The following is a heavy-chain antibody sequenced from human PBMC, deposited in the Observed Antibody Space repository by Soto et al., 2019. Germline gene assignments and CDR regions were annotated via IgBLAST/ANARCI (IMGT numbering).Heavy chain of an antibody. J-gene: IGHJ3*02. Sequence: QVQLVESGGGVVQPGRSLRLSCAASGFTFSSYAMHWVRQAPGKGLEWVAVISYDGSNKYYADSVKGRFTISRDNSKNTLYLQMNSLRAEDTAVYYCARGEGDDYGGPTDIWGQGTMVTVSS. V-gene: IGHV3-30-3*01. D-gene: IGHD4-17*01. CDR3: ARGEGDDYGGPTDI. CDR2: ISYDGSNK. CDR1: GFTFSSYA.